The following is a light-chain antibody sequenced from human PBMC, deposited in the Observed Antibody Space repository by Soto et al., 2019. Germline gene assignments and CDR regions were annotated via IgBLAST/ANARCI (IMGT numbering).Light chain of an antibody. CDR2: KDS. Sequence: SYELTQPSSVSVSPGQTARITCSGDVLAKKYARWFQQKPGQAPVLVIYKDSERPSGIPERFSGSSSGTTVTLTISGAQVEDEADYYCYSAADNQGVFGGGTSSPS. V-gene: IGLV3-27*01. J-gene: IGLJ2*01. CDR3: YSAADNQGV. CDR1: VLAKKY.